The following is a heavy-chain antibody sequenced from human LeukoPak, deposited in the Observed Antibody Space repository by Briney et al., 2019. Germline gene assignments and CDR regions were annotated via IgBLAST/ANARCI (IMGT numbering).Heavy chain of an antibody. CDR2: TWYDGSNK. CDR3: ASLGYCTNGVC. J-gene: IGHJ4*02. V-gene: IGHV3-33*01. CDR1: GFTFSSYG. D-gene: IGHD2-8*01. Sequence: QPGGSLRLSCAASGFTFSSYGMHWVRQAPGKGLEWVAVTWYDGSNKYYADSVKGRFTISRDNSKNTLYLQMNSLRAEDTAVYYCASLGYCTNGVCWGQGTLVTVSS.